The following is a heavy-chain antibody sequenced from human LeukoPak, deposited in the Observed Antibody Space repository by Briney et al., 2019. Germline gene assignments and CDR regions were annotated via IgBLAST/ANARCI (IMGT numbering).Heavy chain of an antibody. CDR3: AKDIHEFSYYYYGMDV. D-gene: IGHD2-2*02. V-gene: IGHV3-23*01. Sequence: GGSLRLSCAASGFTFSNYAMSWVRQAPGKGLEWVSIISGSGGSTYYADSVKGRFTISRDNSKNTLYLQMNSLRAEDTAMYYCAKDIHEFSYYYYGMDVWGQGTTVTVSS. CDR1: GFTFSNYA. J-gene: IGHJ6*02. CDR2: ISGSGGST.